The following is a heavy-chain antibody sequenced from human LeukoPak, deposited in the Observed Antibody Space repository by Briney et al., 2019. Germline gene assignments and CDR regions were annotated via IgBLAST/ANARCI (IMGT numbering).Heavy chain of an antibody. CDR2: IIPIFGTA. Sequence: GASVKVSCKASGGTFSSYAINWVRQAPGQGLEWMGGIIPIFGTANYAQKFQGRVTITADESTSTAYMELSSLRSEDTAVYYCARAFLAFDWLPRLDYWGQGTLVTVSS. D-gene: IGHD3-9*01. CDR1: GGTFSSYA. J-gene: IGHJ4*02. CDR3: ARAFLAFDWLPRLDY. V-gene: IGHV1-69*01.